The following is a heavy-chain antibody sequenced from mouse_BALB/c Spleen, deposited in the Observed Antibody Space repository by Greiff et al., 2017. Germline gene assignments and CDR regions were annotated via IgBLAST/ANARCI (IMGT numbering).Heavy chain of an antibody. Sequence: QVQLQQSGPELVRPGVSVKISCKGSSYTFTDYAMHWVKQSHAKSLEWIGVISTYYGNTNYNQKFKGKATMTVDKSSSTAYMELARLTSEDSAVYYCARGNYGNYYAMDYWGQGTSVTVSS. CDR2: ISTYYGNT. CDR3: ARGNYGNYYAMDY. J-gene: IGHJ4*01. CDR1: SYTFTDYA. V-gene: IGHV1-67*01. D-gene: IGHD2-1*01.